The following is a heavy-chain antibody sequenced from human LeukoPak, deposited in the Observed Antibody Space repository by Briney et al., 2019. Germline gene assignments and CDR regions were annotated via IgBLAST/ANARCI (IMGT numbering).Heavy chain of an antibody. Sequence: GRSLRLSCAASGFIFSTYGMYWVRQAPGKGLEWEAFIRHDGSIKNYADSVKGRSTISRDNSKNTLYLQMNSLRAEDTAVYYWAKDSLADIDYWGQGTLVTVSS. V-gene: IGHV3-30*02. CDR2: IRHDGSIK. D-gene: IGHD3-16*01. J-gene: IGHJ4*02. CDR1: GFIFSTYG. CDR3: AKDSLADIDY.